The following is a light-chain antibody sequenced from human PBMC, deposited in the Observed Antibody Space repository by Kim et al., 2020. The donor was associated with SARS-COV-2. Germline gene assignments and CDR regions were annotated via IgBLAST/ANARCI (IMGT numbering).Light chain of an antibody. CDR3: SSYTSSDTWV. CDR2: EVS. Sequence: QSVVTQPASVSGSPGQSITISCTGTSSDVGGYNHVSWYQHHPGKAPKLMIYEVSSWPSGVSNRFSGSKSGNTASLTISGLQTEDEADYYCSSYTSSDTWVFGGGTQLTVL. V-gene: IGLV2-14*01. CDR1: SSDVGGYNH. J-gene: IGLJ3*02.